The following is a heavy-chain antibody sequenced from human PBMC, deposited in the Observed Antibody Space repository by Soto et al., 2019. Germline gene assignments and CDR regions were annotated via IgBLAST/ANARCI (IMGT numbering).Heavy chain of an antibody. V-gene: IGHV3-33*01. CDR3: ARECAAYSCGCDQRGGFDY. D-gene: IGHD6-19*01. Sequence: QVQLVESGGGVVQPGRSLRLSCAASGFTFSSYGMHWVRQAPGKGLEWVAVIWYDGSNKYYADSVKGRFTISRDNSKNTLYSQMNTMSAVDTAVYYCARECAAYSCGCDQRGGFDYWGQGTLVTVSS. CDR2: IWYDGSNK. J-gene: IGHJ4*02. CDR1: GFTFSSYG.